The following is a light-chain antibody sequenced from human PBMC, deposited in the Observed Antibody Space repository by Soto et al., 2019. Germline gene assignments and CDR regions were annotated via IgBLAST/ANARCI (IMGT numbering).Light chain of an antibody. CDR1: SSDVGGYNY. V-gene: IGLV2-14*01. CDR2: EVS. J-gene: IGLJ1*01. CDR3: SLYTSSSTDV. Sequence: SALTQPASVSGSPGQSITISCTGTSSDVGGYNYVSWYQQHPGKAPKLMIYEVSNRPSGVSNRFSGSKSGNTASLTISGLQAEDEADYYCSLYTSSSTDVFGTGTKLTVL.